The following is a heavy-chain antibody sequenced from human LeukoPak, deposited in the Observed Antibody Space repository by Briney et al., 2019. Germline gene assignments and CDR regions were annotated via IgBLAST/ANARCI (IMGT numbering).Heavy chain of an antibody. CDR2: IRYDGSNK. D-gene: IGHD1-26*01. CDR1: GFTFSSYG. Sequence: GGSLRLSCAASGFTFSSYGMHWVRQAPGKGLEWVAFIRYDGSNKYYADSVKGRFTISRDNSKNTLYLQVSSLRAEDTAVYYCARAPLSGSYLINWFDPWGQGTLVTVSS. CDR3: ARAPLSGSYLINWFDP. J-gene: IGHJ5*02. V-gene: IGHV3-30*02.